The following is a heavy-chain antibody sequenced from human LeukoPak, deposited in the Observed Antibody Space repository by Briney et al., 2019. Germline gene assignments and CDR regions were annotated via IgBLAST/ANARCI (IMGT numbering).Heavy chain of an antibody. Sequence: GGSLRLSCAASGFTFSSYSMNWVRQAPGKGLEWVSSISSSSSYIYYADSVKGRFTISRDNAKNSLYLQMNSLRAEDTAVYYCARGGGYDYVWGSHYYFDYWGQGTLVTVSS. CDR3: ARGGGYDYVWGSHYYFDY. D-gene: IGHD3-16*01. CDR1: GFTFSSYS. J-gene: IGHJ4*02. V-gene: IGHV3-21*01. CDR2: ISSSSSYI.